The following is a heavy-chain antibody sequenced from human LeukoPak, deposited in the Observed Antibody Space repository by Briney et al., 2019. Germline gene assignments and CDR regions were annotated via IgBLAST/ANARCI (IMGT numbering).Heavy chain of an antibody. J-gene: IGHJ2*01. CDR3: ATDYYDSSGYPLWYFDL. V-gene: IGHV4-59*01. D-gene: IGHD3-22*01. CDR1: GGSISSYY. CDR2: IYYSGST. Sequence: SETLSLTCTVSGGSISSYYWSWIRQPPGKGLEWIGYIYYSGSTNYNPSLKGRVTISVDTSKNQFSLKLSSVTAADTAVYYCATDYYDSSGYPLWYFDLWGRGTLVTVSS.